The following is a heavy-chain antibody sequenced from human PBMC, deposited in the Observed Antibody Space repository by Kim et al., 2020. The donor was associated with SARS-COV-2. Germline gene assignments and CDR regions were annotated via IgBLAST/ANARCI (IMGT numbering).Heavy chain of an antibody. D-gene: IGHD3-10*01. V-gene: IGHV4-39*01. Sequence: SETLSLTCTVSGGSISSSSYYWGWIRQPPGKGLEWIGSIYYSGSTYYNPSLKSRVTISVDTSKNQFSLKLSSVTAADTAVYYCATKTFEVRRVTPQAYFDYWGQGTLVTVSS. J-gene: IGHJ4*02. CDR1: GGSISSSSYY. CDR2: IYYSGST. CDR3: ATKTFEVRRVTPQAYFDY.